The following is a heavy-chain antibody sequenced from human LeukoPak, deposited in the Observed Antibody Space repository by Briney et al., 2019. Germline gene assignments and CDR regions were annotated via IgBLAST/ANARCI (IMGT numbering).Heavy chain of an antibody. CDR1: GGSFSEYY. CDR2: IHHSGST. CDR3: ARMMSGSYSYFDY. J-gene: IGHJ4*02. Sequence: SETLSLTCAVYGGSFSEYYWSWIRQPPGKGLEWIGEIHHSGSTNYNPSLKSRVTMSVDTSKNQFSLKLSSVTAADTAVYFCARMMSGSYSYFDYWGQGTLVTVSS. D-gene: IGHD1-26*01. V-gene: IGHV4-34*01.